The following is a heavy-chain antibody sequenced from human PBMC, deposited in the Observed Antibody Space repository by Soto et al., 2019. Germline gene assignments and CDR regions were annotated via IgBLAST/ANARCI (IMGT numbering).Heavy chain of an antibody. D-gene: IGHD1-26*01. CDR3: ARVAGVGAYGMDV. J-gene: IGHJ6*02. CDR2: IIPILGIA. Sequence: QVQLVQSGAEVKMPGSSVKVSCKASGGTFSSYTISWVRQAPGQGLEWMGRIIPILGIANYAQKFQGRVTITADKSTSTAYMELSSLRSEDTAVYYCARVAGVGAYGMDVWGQGTTVTVSS. V-gene: IGHV1-69*02. CDR1: GGTFSSYT.